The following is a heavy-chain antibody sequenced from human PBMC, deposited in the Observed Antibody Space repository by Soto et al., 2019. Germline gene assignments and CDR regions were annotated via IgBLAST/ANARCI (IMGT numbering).Heavy chain of an antibody. Sequence: SETLSLTCTVSGGSISSSSYYWGWIRQPPGKGLEWIGSIYYSGSTYYNPSLKSRVTISVDTSKNQFSLKLSSVTAADTAVYYCARPKDVRAGGDAFDIWGQGTMVTVSS. J-gene: IGHJ3*02. D-gene: IGHD3-16*01. CDR3: ARPKDVRAGGDAFDI. CDR1: GGSISSSSYY. CDR2: IYYSGST. V-gene: IGHV4-39*01.